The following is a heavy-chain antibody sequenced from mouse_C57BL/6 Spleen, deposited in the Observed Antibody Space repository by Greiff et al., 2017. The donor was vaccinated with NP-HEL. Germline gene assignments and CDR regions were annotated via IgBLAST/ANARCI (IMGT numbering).Heavy chain of an antibody. CDR1: GYTFTSYW. Sequence: QVHVKQPGAELVKPGASVKMSCKASGYTFTSYWITWVKQRPGQGLEWIGDIYPGSGSTNYNEKFKSKATLTVDTSSSTAYMQLSSLTSEDSAVYYCARSYDYDGWFAYWGQGTLVTVSA. V-gene: IGHV1-55*01. J-gene: IGHJ3*01. CDR3: ARSYDYDGWFAY. CDR2: IYPGSGST. D-gene: IGHD2-4*01.